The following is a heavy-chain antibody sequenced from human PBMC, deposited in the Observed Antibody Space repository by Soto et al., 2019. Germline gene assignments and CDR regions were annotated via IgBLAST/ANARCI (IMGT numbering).Heavy chain of an antibody. CDR3: AKDSGYSGYFDY. V-gene: IGHV3-43*01. Sequence: GGSLRLSCAASGFTFDDYTMHWVRQAPGKGLEWVSLISWDGGSTYYADSVKGRFTISRDNSKNSLYLQMNSLRTEDTALYYCAKDSGYSGYFDYWGQGTLVTVSS. CDR1: GFTFDDYT. J-gene: IGHJ4*02. D-gene: IGHD5-12*01. CDR2: ISWDGGST.